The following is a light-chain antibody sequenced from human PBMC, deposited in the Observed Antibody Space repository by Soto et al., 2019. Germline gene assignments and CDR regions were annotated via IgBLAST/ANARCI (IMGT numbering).Light chain of an antibody. CDR3: QQYFNTPWT. V-gene: IGKV4-1*01. Sequence: EIVMTQSPDSLAVSLGERATIKCKSSQSVLYSSNDRSYLAWFQQKPGQPPKALIYWASSRESGVPDRFSGSGSGTDFTLSISSLQAEDVAVYFCQQYFNTPWTFGHGTKVEI. CDR2: WAS. CDR1: QSVLYSSNDRSY. J-gene: IGKJ1*01.